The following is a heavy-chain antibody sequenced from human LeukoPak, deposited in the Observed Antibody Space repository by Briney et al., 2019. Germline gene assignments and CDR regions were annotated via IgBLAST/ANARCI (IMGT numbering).Heavy chain of an antibody. Sequence: GGSLRLSCAASGFTFSSYSMNWVRQAPGKGLEWVSSISSSSSCIYYADSVKGRFTISRDNAKNSLYLQMNSLRAEDTAVYYCARDSGDYTYYYYYGMDVWGKGTTVTVSS. V-gene: IGHV3-21*01. D-gene: IGHD4-17*01. J-gene: IGHJ6*04. CDR3: ARDSGDYTYYYYYGMDV. CDR1: GFTFSSYS. CDR2: ISSSSSCI.